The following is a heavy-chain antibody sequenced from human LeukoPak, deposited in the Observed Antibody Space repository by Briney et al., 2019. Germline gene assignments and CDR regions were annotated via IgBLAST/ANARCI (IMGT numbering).Heavy chain of an antibody. D-gene: IGHD5-24*01. V-gene: IGHV3-64*01. CDR2: ISSNGGST. Sequence: GGTLRLSCAASGFTFSSYAMHWVRQAPGRGLEYVSAISSNGGSTYYANSVKGRFTISRHNSKNTLYLQLGSLRAEAMAVYYCARGEMAAIWAGVDYWGQGTLVTVSS. CDR3: ARGEMAAIWAGVDY. J-gene: IGHJ4*02. CDR1: GFTFSSYA.